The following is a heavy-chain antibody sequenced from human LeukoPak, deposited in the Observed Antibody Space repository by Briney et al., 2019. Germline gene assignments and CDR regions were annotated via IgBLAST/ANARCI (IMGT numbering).Heavy chain of an antibody. J-gene: IGHJ5*02. CDR1: GGYITTSGHY. Sequence: SETLSLTCTVSGGYITTSGHYWGWIRQPPGKGLEWIGSVYYTGVTSTNPFFRSRMSISVDTSKNQFSLNLTSVTAADAAVYYCARERSSSGGHNWFDPWGQGTLVTVSS. CDR3: ARERSSSGGHNWFDP. CDR2: VYYTGVT. V-gene: IGHV4-39*07. D-gene: IGHD4-23*01.